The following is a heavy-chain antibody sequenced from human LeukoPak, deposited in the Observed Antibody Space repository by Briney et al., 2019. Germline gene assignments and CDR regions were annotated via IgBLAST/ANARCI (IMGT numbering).Heavy chain of an antibody. CDR3: ARGPGYSSGWYVLSVDY. Sequence: PGGSLRLSCAASGFTFSSYAMHWVRQAPGKGLEWAAVISYDGSIKYYADSVKGRFTTSRDNSKNMLYLQMNSLSAEDTAVYYCARGPGYSSGWYVLSVDYWGQGTLVTVSS. D-gene: IGHD6-19*01. CDR1: GFTFSSYA. CDR2: ISYDGSIK. J-gene: IGHJ4*02. V-gene: IGHV3-30-3*01.